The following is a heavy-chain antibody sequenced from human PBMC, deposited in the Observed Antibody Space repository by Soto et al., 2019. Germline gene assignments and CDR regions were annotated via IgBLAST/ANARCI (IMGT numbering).Heavy chain of an antibody. D-gene: IGHD5-12*01. Sequence: PGGSLRLSCAASGFTFSSYAMSWVRQAPGKGLEWVSAIGGSGGSTYYADSVKGRFTISRDNSKNTLYLQMNSLRAEDTAVYYCAKDRGGGYSGYDREQWLARGLFDYWGQGTLVTVSS. CDR2: IGGSGGST. J-gene: IGHJ4*02. V-gene: IGHV3-23*01. CDR1: GFTFSSYA. CDR3: AKDRGGGYSGYDREQWLARGLFDY.